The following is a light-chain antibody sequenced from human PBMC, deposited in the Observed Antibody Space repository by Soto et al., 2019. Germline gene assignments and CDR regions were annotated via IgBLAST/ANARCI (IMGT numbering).Light chain of an antibody. V-gene: IGKV3-15*01. CDR2: GAS. Sequence: EIVMTQSPATLSVSPGERVTLSCRASQSVSSNFAWYQQKPGQAPRLLIYGASTRVTDIPARFSGSGSGTEFTRTISSLQSEDFAVYYCQQYNNWPPWTFGQGTKVEIK. CDR3: QQYNNWPPWT. J-gene: IGKJ1*01. CDR1: QSVSSN.